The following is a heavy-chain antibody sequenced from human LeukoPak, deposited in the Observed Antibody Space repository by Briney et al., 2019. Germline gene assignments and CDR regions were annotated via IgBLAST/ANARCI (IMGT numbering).Heavy chain of an antibody. CDR1: GGSISSYY. Sequence: PSETLSLTCTVSGGSISSYYWSWIRQPPGKGLEWIGYIYYSGSTNYNPSLKSRVTISVDTSKNQFSLKLSSVTAADTAVYYCAKDERNWNYNLASQTYDWGQGTLVTVSS. J-gene: IGHJ4*02. D-gene: IGHD1-7*01. CDR3: AKDERNWNYNLASQTYD. V-gene: IGHV4-59*01. CDR2: IYYSGST.